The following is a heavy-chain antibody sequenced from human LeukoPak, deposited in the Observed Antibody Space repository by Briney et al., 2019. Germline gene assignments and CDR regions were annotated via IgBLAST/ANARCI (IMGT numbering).Heavy chain of an antibody. CDR1: GFSFSGSF. D-gene: IGHD5-18*01. CDR3: ARGLGGYSYGFLSKRFDP. J-gene: IGHJ5*02. CDR2: ISGSSNDI. V-gene: IGHV3-11*06. Sequence: GGSLRLSCAASGFSFSGSFMSWIRQAPGKGLEWVSYISGSSNDINYADSVKGRFTISRDNAKNSLYLQMNSLRAEDTAVYYCARGLGGYSYGFLSKRFDPWGQGTLVTVSS.